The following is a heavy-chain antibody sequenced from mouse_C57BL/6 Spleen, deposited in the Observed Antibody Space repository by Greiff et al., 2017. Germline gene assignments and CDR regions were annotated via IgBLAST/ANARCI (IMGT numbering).Heavy chain of an antibody. V-gene: IGHV1-22*01. CDR3: ASPITTVVGNYFDY. Sequence: EVQLQQSGPELVKPGASVKMSCKASGYTFTDYNMHWVKQSHGKSLEWIGYINPNNGGTSYNQKFKGKATLTVNKSSSTAYMELRSLTSEDSAVYYCASPITTVVGNYFDYWGQGTTLTVSS. D-gene: IGHD1-1*01. CDR2: INPNNGGT. CDR1: GYTFTDYN. J-gene: IGHJ2*01.